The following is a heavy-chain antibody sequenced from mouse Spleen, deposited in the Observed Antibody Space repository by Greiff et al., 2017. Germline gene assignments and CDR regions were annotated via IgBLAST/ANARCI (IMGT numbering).Heavy chain of an antibody. CDR1: GFTFSSYA. CDR3: ARRRGKYDLEYFDV. Sequence: EVQGVESGGGLVKPGGSLKLSCAASGFTFSSYAMSWVRQTPEKRLEWVATISSGGSYTYYPDSVKGRFTISRDNAKNTLYLQMSSLRSEDTAMYYCARRRGKYDLEYFDVWGAGTTVTVSS. J-gene: IGHJ1*01. CDR2: ISSGGSYT. D-gene: IGHD2-3*01. V-gene: IGHV5-9-3*01.